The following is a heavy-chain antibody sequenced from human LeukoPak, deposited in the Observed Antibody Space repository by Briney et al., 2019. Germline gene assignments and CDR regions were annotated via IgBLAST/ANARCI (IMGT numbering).Heavy chain of an antibody. CDR1: GFTFNNAW. V-gene: IGHV3-21*01. CDR3: ARVGVARYCSGGSCYFDY. D-gene: IGHD2-15*01. Sequence: GGSLRLSCAASGFTFNNAWMSWVRQAPGKGLEWVSSISSSSSYIYYADSVKGRFTISRDNAKNSLYLQMNSLRAEDTAVYYCARVGVARYCSGGSCYFDYWGQGTLVTVSS. J-gene: IGHJ4*02. CDR2: ISSSSSYI.